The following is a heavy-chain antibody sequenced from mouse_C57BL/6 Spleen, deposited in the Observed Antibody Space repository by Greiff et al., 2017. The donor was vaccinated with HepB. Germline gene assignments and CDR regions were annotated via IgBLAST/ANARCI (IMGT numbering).Heavy chain of an antibody. CDR1: GYTFTSYW. J-gene: IGHJ4*01. CDR3: ARSTTVVEMDY. CDR2: IDPSDSYT. V-gene: IGHV1-69*01. Sequence: VKLQQPGAELVMPGASVKLSCKASGYTFTSYWMHWVKQRPGQGLEWIGEIDPSDSYTNYNQKFKGKSTLTVDKSSSTAYMQLSSLTSEDSAVYYCARSTTVVEMDYWGQGTSVTVSS. D-gene: IGHD1-1*01.